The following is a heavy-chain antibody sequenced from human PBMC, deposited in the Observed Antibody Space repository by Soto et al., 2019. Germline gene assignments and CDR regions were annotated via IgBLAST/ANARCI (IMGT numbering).Heavy chain of an antibody. CDR1: GFTFSSYA. Sequence: PGGSLRLSCAASGFTFSSYAMSWVRQAPGKGLEWVSAISGSGGSTYYADSVKGRFTISRDNSKNTLYLQMNSLRAEDTALYYCAKERHYDFWIGSFDPWGQGTLVTVSS. V-gene: IGHV3-23*01. CDR3: AKERHYDFWIGSFDP. D-gene: IGHD3-3*01. CDR2: ISGSGGST. J-gene: IGHJ5*02.